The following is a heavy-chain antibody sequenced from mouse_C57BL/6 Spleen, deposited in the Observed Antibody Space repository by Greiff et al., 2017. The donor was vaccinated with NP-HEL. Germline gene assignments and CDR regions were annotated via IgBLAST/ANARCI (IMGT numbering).Heavy chain of an antibody. CDR2: IYPGDGDT. J-gene: IGHJ4*01. Sequence: QVQLQQSGAELVKPGASVKISCKASGYAFSSYWMNWVKQRPGKGLEWIGQIYPGDGDTNYNGKFKGKATLTADKSSSTAYMQLSSLTSEDSAVYFCARDGSSYGYARDYGGKGTSVTVSS. CDR3: ARDGSSYGYARDY. D-gene: IGHD1-1*01. CDR1: GYAFSSYW. V-gene: IGHV1-80*01.